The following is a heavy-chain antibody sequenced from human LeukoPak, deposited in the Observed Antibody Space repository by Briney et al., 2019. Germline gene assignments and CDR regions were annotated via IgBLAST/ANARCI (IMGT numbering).Heavy chain of an antibody. CDR3: ARASFQRWLQLGGD. CDR1: GGSISSYY. CDR2: IYYSGST. Sequence: PSETLSLTCTVSGGSISSYYWSWIRQPPGKGLEWIGYIYYSGSTNYNPSLKSRVTISVDTSKNQFSLKLSSVTAADTAVYYCARASFQRWLQLGGDWGQGALVTVSS. V-gene: IGHV4-59*01. J-gene: IGHJ4*02. D-gene: IGHD5-24*01.